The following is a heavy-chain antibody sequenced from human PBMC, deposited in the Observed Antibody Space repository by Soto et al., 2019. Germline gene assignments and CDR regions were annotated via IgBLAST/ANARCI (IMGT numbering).Heavy chain of an antibody. D-gene: IGHD6-13*01. Sequence: PGESLKISCKGSGYSFTSYWIGWVRQMPGKGLEWMGIIYPGDSDTRYSPSFQGQVTISADKSISTAYLQWSSLKASDTAMYYCARLITSRSWYHYYGMDVWGQGTTVTVSS. CDR2: IYPGDSDT. V-gene: IGHV5-51*01. CDR3: ARLITSRSWYHYYGMDV. CDR1: GYSFTSYW. J-gene: IGHJ6*02.